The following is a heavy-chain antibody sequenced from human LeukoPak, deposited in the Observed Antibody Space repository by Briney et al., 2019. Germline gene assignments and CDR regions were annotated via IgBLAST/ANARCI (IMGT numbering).Heavy chain of an antibody. CDR2: INPSGGST. Sequence: ASVKVSCKASGGTFSSYAISWVRQAPGQGLEWMGIINPSGGSTSYAQKFQGRVTMTRDTSTSTVYMELSSLRSEDTAVYYCAREYSGSSLDYWGQGTLVTVSS. J-gene: IGHJ4*02. D-gene: IGHD1-26*01. CDR3: AREYSGSSLDY. V-gene: IGHV1-46*01. CDR1: GGTFSSYA.